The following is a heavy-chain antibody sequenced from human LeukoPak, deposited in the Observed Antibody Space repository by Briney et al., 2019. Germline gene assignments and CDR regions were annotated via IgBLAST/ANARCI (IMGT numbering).Heavy chain of an antibody. CDR3: LGDSSGYWHFDY. J-gene: IGHJ4*02. CDR1: GFTFSSYG. V-gene: IGHV3-30*02. CDR2: IRYDGSNK. D-gene: IGHD3-22*01. Sequence: GGSLRLACAASGFTFSSYGMHWVRQAPGKGLEWVAFIRYDGSNKYYADSVKGRFTISRDNSKNTLYLQMNSLRAEDTAVYYCLGDSSGYWHFDYWGQGTLVTVSS.